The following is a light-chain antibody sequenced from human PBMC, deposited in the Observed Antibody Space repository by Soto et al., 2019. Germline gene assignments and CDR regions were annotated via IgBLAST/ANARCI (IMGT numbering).Light chain of an antibody. J-gene: IGKJ4*01. V-gene: IGKV1-27*01. CDR2: AAS. Sequence: DNQMTQSPSSLSASVGDRVTITCRASQGIGKFLAWYQQKPGKVPKLLIYAASTLQSGVPSRFSGSGSVTDFTLTISSLPPEDAATYYCQKYNSVPLTFGGGTTVEIK. CDR1: QGIGKF. CDR3: QKYNSVPLT.